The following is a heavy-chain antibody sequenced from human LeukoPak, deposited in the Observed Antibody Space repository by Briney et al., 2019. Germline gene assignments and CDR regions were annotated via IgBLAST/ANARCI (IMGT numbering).Heavy chain of an antibody. CDR3: TTGITGWLVYCGGDCHSADV. D-gene: IGHD2-21*02. V-gene: IGHV3-73*01. CDR1: GFTFSGSA. CDR2: IRSKANSYAT. J-gene: IGHJ6*04. Sequence: GGSLRLSCAASGFTFSGSAMHWVRQASGKGLEWVGRIRSKANSYATAYAASVKGRFTISRDDSKNTAYLQMDSLKTEDTAVYYCTTGITGWLVYCGGDCHSADVWGKGTTVTVSS.